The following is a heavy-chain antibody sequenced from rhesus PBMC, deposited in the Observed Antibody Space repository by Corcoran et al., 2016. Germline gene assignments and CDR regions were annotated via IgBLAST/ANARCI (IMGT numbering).Heavy chain of an antibody. Sequence: QVQLQESGPGLVKPSETLSLTCAVSGYSISSGYGWSWIRQPPGKGLEWIGYFGGSSGSTNYNPSLKSRVTISKDTSKNQFSLKLSSVTAADTAVYYCARARRGSGWYFDLWGPGTPITISS. CDR2: FGGSSGST. CDR3: ARARRGSGWYFDL. V-gene: IGHV4-127*01. D-gene: IGHD6-31*01. CDR1: GYSISSGYG. J-gene: IGHJ2*01.